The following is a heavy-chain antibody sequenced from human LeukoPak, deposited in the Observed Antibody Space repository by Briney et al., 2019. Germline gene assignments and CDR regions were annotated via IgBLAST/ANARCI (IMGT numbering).Heavy chain of an antibody. CDR2: ISGSGGST. Sequence: GGSLRLSCSASGFTFTTYGMNWVRQAPGKGLEWVSAISGSGGSTYYADSVKGRFTISRDNSKNTLYLQMNSLRAEDTAVYYCAKEMPGIAAAGKIDYWGQGTLVTVSS. CDR1: GFTFTTYG. J-gene: IGHJ4*02. V-gene: IGHV3-23*01. D-gene: IGHD6-13*01. CDR3: AKEMPGIAAAGKIDY.